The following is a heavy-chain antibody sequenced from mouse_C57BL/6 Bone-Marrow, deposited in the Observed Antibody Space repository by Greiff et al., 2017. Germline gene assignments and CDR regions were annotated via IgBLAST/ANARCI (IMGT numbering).Heavy chain of an antibody. Sequence: QVQLQQPGAELVKPGASVKLSCKASGYTFTSYWMQWVKQRPGQGLEWIGEIDPSDSYTNYNQKFKGKATLTVETSSSTAYMQLSSLTSEDSAVYYCALMRFDYWGQGTTLTVSS. J-gene: IGHJ2*01. D-gene: IGHD6-5*01. CDR2: IDPSDSYT. CDR3: ALMRFDY. CDR1: GYTFTSYW. V-gene: IGHV1-50*01.